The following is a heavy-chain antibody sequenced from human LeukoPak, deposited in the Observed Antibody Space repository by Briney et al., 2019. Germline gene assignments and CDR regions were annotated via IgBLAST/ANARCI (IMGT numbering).Heavy chain of an antibody. CDR2: INPNSGGT. Sequence: ASVKVSSKASGYTFTGYNMHWVRQAPGQGLEWMGWINPNSGGTNYAQKFQGRVTMTRDTSISTAYMELSRLRSDDTAVYYCARANGSGSYYPFDYWGQGTLVTVSS. CDR1: GYTFTGYN. D-gene: IGHD3-10*01. CDR3: ARANGSGSYYPFDY. J-gene: IGHJ4*02. V-gene: IGHV1-2*02.